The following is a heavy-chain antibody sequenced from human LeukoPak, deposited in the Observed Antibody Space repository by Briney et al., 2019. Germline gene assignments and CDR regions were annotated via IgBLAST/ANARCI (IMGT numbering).Heavy chain of an antibody. Sequence: GGSPRLSCAASGFTFSSYSMNWVRQAPGKGLEWVSTISGSGGTTYYADSVKGRFTISRDNSKNTLYLQMNSLRAEDTAVYYCAKGGTVTRRQFDYWGQGTLVTVSS. V-gene: IGHV3-23*01. CDR1: GFTFSSYS. D-gene: IGHD4-17*01. CDR3: AKGGTVTRRQFDY. CDR2: ISGSGGTT. J-gene: IGHJ4*02.